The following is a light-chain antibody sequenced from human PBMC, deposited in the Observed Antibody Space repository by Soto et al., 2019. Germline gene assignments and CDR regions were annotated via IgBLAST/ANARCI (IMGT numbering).Light chain of an antibody. Sequence: IRMTQSPSSLSASTGDRVTLTCRASHRLNTYLAWYQQKPGTAPKLLIYGVSSLQTGVPSRFSGSGSGTDFTLIISSLQSEEFATYYCQKYFSYPYTFGQGTKVDIK. CDR1: HRLNTY. J-gene: IGKJ2*01. V-gene: IGKV1-8*01. CDR2: GVS. CDR3: QKYFSYPYT.